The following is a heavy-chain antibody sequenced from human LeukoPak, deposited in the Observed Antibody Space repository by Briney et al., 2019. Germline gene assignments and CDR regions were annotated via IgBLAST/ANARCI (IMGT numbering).Heavy chain of an antibody. D-gene: IGHD3-22*01. CDR2: MNPNSGNT. Sequence: ASVKVSCKASGYTFTSYDINWVRQATGQGLEWMGWMNPNSGNTGYAQKFQGRVTMTRNTSISTAYMELSSLRSEDTAVYYCATGLDDSSGYYLGSWGQGTLVTVSS. V-gene: IGHV1-8*01. CDR3: ATGLDDSSGYYLGS. J-gene: IGHJ5*02. CDR1: GYTFTSYD.